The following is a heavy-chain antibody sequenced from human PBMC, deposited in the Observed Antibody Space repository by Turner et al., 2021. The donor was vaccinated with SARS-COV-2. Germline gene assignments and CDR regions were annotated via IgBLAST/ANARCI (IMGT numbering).Heavy chain of an antibody. CDR3: AKTIGSYYDSSGYYQYFDY. D-gene: IGHD3-22*01. V-gene: IGHV3-30*18. CDR2: TSYDGSNK. CDR1: GFTFSSYG. J-gene: IGHJ4*02. Sequence: QVQLVQSGGGVVQPGRSLRLSCAASGFTFSSYGMHWVRQAPGKGLAWVALTSYDGSNKYYADSVKDRFTISRDNSKNTLYLQMNSLRAEDTAVYYCAKTIGSYYDSSGYYQYFDYWGQGTLVTVSS.